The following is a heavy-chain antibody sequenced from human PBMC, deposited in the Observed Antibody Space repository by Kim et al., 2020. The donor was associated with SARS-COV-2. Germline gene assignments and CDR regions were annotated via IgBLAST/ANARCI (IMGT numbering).Heavy chain of an antibody. CDR1: GFTFSDYY. J-gene: IGHJ6*02. Sequence: GGSLRLSCAASGFTFSDYYMSWIRQAPGKGLEWVSYISSSGSTIYYADSVKGRFTISRDNAKNSLYLQMNSLRAEDTAVYYCARMDVVVTAMGLYYYYYGMDVWGQGTTVTVSS. D-gene: IGHD2-21*02. V-gene: IGHV3-11*01. CDR3: ARMDVVVTAMGLYYYYYGMDV. CDR2: ISSSGSTI.